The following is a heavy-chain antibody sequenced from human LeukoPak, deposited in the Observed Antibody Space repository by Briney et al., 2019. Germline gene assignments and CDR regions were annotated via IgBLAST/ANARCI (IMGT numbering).Heavy chain of an antibody. CDR3: AKKTWDSSAWYFFDY. CDR1: GFSFSRFA. J-gene: IGHJ4*02. CDR2: ISDSGGRI. D-gene: IGHD3-22*01. V-gene: IGHV3-23*01. Sequence: GGSLRLSCAASGFSFSRFAMSWVRHAPGKGVEWVSAISDSGGRINYADSVKGRFTISRDNSKNTLYLQMNSLRAEDTAVYYCAKKTWDSSAWYFFDYWGQGTLVTVSS.